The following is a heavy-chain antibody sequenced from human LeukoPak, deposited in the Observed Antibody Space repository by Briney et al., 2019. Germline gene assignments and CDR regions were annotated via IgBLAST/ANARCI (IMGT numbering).Heavy chain of an antibody. CDR3: AKKAQYDGHYPLDY. Sequence: GALRLSCAASGFTFSSYSMSWVRQAPGKGLEWVSGTSDRGDYTYYADSVKGRFTISRDTSKNTLYLQMNSLRAEDTALYFCAKKAQYDGHYPLDYWGQGTLVTVSA. V-gene: IGHV3-23*01. J-gene: IGHJ4*02. CDR2: TSDRGDYT. CDR1: GFTFSSYS. D-gene: IGHD4/OR15-4a*01.